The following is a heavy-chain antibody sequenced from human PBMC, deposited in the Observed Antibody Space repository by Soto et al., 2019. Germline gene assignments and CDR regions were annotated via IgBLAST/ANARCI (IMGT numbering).Heavy chain of an antibody. D-gene: IGHD3-10*01. CDR2: ISYDGSNK. CDR1: GFTFSSYG. J-gene: IGHJ4*02. Sequence: QVQLVESGGGVVQPGRSLRLSCAASGFTFSSYGMHWVRQAPGKGLEWVAVISYDGSNKYYADSVKGRFTISRDNSKNALYLQMNSLRAEDTAVYYGAKDCHGSGSDLSYWGQGTLVTVPS. CDR3: AKDCHGSGSDLSY. V-gene: IGHV3-30*18.